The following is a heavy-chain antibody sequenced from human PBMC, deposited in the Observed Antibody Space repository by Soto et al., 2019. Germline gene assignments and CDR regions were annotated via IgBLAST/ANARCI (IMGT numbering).Heavy chain of an antibody. CDR3: AKEGGLSGSYYISSSYYFDY. V-gene: IGHV3-30*18. CDR1: GFTFSSYG. CDR2: ISYDGSNT. Sequence: VPLVESGGGVVQPGGSLRLSCAASGFTFSSYGMHWVRQAPGKGLEWVAIISYDGSNTYYADSVKGRFTISRDNSKNTLYLQMNSLRAEDTSVYYCAKEGGLSGSYYISSSYYFDYWGQGTLVTVSS. D-gene: IGHD1-26*01. J-gene: IGHJ4*02.